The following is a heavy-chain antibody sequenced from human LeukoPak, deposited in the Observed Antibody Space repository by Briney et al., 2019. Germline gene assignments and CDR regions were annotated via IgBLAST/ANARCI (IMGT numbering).Heavy chain of an antibody. J-gene: IGHJ5*02. CDR1: GFTFSGYW. D-gene: IGHD3-10*01. Sequence: GGSLRLSCAASGFTFSGYWMHWVRQTPGKGLVWVSRINSDGSDTSYADSVKGRFTISRDNAKNTLYLRMNSLRAEDTAVYYCARDAAGSWFDPWGQGTLVTVSS. CDR2: INSDGSDT. CDR3: ARDAAGSWFDP. V-gene: IGHV3-74*01.